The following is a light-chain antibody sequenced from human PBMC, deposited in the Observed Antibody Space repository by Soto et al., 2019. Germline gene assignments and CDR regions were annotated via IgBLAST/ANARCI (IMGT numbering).Light chain of an antibody. CDR1: QSINSN. Sequence: EIVMTQSPATLSVSPGERATLSCRASQSINSNLAWYQQKPGQAPRLLIYGASTRATGVPARFSGSGSGTEFTLTSISLQSEDFALYYCQQYSNWWSFGQGTKVDIK. V-gene: IGKV3-15*01. J-gene: IGKJ1*01. CDR2: GAS. CDR3: QQYSNWWS.